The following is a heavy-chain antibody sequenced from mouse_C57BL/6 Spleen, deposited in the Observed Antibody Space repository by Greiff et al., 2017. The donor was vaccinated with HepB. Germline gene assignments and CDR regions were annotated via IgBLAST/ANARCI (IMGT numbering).Heavy chain of an antibody. V-gene: IGHV1-76*01. Sequence: QVHVKQSGAELVRPGASVKLSCKASGYTFTDYYINWVKQRPGQGLEWIARIYPGSGNTYYNEKFKGKATLTAEKSSSTAYMQLSSLTSEDSAVYFCASSGYGNPYYFDYWGQGTTLTVSS. CDR3: ASSGYGNPYYFDY. CDR2: IYPGSGNT. CDR1: GYTFTDYY. J-gene: IGHJ2*01. D-gene: IGHD2-1*01.